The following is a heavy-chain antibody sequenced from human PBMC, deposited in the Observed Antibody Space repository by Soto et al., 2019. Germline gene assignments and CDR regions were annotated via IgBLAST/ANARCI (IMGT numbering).Heavy chain of an antibody. J-gene: IGHJ5*02. CDR3: ARSYYDILTGYYSAFDP. V-gene: IGHV4-38-2*01. CDR2: IYHSGST. D-gene: IGHD3-9*01. Sequence: SENLSLTCAVSGYSISSGYYWGWIRQPPGKGLEWIGSIYHSGSTYYNPSLKSRVTISVDKSKNQISLKLSSVTAADTAVYYCARSYYDILTGYYSAFDPWGQGTLVTVSS. CDR1: GYSISSGYY.